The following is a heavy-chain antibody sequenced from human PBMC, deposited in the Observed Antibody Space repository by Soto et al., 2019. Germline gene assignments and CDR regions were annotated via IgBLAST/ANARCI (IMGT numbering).Heavy chain of an antibody. CDR3: ARDLTGDPNY. V-gene: IGHV1-2*02. Sequence: QVQLVRSGAEVKKPGASVNVSCEASGYTFTGSSIQWVRQAPGQGLEWMGYINPNSGDTIFAQKFQGRVTMTRDTSISTAYMELSRVASDDTAVYYCARDLTGDPNYWGQGTLVTVSS. D-gene: IGHD7-27*01. J-gene: IGHJ4*02. CDR1: GYTFTGSS. CDR2: INPNSGDT.